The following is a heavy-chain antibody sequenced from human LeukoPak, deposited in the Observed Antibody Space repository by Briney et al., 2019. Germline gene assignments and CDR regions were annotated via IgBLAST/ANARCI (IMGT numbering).Heavy chain of an antibody. CDR3: AREGYSYGPAPYYYGMDV. J-gene: IGHJ6*02. D-gene: IGHD5-18*01. CDR2: MNPNSGNT. Sequence: ASVKVSCKASGYTFTSYDINWVRQATGQGLEWMGWMNPNSGNTGYAQKFQGRVTITADESTSAAYMELSSLRSEDTAVYYCAREGYSYGPAPYYYGMDVWGQGTTVTVSS. V-gene: IGHV1-8*01. CDR1: GYTFTSYD.